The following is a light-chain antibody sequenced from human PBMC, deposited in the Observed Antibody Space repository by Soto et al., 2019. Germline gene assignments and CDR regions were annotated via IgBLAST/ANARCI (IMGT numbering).Light chain of an antibody. CDR3: CSYAGSYTLEV. J-gene: IGLJ3*02. CDR2: DVS. V-gene: IGLV2-11*01. CDR1: NTDVGAYDY. Sequence: QPVLTQPRSVSGSPGQPVTISCTGTNTDVGAYDYVSWYRRHPGKAPKLMIYDVSMRPSGVPDRFSGSKSGNTASLTISGLQADDEADYYCCSYAGSYTLEVFGGGTKLTVL.